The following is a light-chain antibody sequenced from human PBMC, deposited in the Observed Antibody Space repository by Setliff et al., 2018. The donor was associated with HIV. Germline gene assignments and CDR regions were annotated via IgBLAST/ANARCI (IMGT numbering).Light chain of an antibody. J-gene: IGLJ1*01. Sequence: SALAQPASVSGSPGQSITISCTGTRSDVGAYNYVSWYQQHPGKAPKLIIYEVSSRPSGVSSRFSGSKSGNTASLTISGLQAEDEADYFCSSYRGGSTLFVLGPGTKVTVL. CDR1: RSDVGAYNY. V-gene: IGLV2-14*01. CDR3: SSYRGGSTLFV. CDR2: EVS.